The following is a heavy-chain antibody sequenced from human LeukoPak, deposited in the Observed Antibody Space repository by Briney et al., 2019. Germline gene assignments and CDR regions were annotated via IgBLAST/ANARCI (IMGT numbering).Heavy chain of an antibody. CDR2: INPNSGGT. J-gene: IGHJ4*02. V-gene: IGHV1-2*02. CDR1: GYTFTGYY. D-gene: IGHD3-22*01. Sequence: GASVKVSCKASGYTFTGYYMHWARQAPGQGLEWMGWINPNSGGTNYAQKFQGRVTMTRDTSISTAYMELSSLRSDDTAVYYCARDYDSSGYYYANYWGQGTLVTVSS. CDR3: ARDYDSSGYYYANY.